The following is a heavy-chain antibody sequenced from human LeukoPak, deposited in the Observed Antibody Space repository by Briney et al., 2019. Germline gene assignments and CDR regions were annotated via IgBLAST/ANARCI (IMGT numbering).Heavy chain of an antibody. J-gene: IGHJ5*02. V-gene: IGHV3-23*01. CDR1: GFTFSNYA. Sequence: GGSLRLSCAASGFTFSNYAMSWVRQAPGKGLEWVSGISASGGTTYYADSVKGRFTISRDNSKDTPYLQMNSLRAEDTALYYCAKRSRDSSGWFDHWGQGTLVTVSS. CDR3: AKRSRDSSGWFDH. D-gene: IGHD6-19*01. CDR2: ISASGGTT.